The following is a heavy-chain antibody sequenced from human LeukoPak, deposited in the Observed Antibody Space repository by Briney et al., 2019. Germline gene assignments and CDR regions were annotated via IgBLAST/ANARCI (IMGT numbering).Heavy chain of an antibody. V-gene: IGHV3-53*01. CDR3: AREGYSSGWFRL. J-gene: IGHJ1*01. Sequence: PGGSLRLSCAASEFIVSSYYMSWVRQAPGKELEWVSVMLTAGTTYYADSVKGRFTISRDDSKNMVYLQMNSLRAEDTAVYFCAREGYSSGWFRLWGQGTLVTVSS. CDR1: EFIVSSYY. CDR2: MLTAGTT. D-gene: IGHD6-19*01.